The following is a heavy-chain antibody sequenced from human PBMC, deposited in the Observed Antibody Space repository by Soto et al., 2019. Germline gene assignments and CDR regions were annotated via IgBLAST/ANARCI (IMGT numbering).Heavy chain of an antibody. CDR1: GYSFSDYW. D-gene: IGHD4-17*01. Sequence: EVQLVQSGAEVKKPGESLIISCQASGYSFSDYWIAWVRQKPGKGLEWMGIIDPRDSDTRYSPSFQGKVTISVDKSINTAYLQWSSLKASDIAMYYCARVKGDYVSFYYGLDLWGQGTTVSVAS. CDR3: ARVKGDYVSFYYGLDL. V-gene: IGHV5-51*03. CDR2: IDPRDSDT. J-gene: IGHJ6*02.